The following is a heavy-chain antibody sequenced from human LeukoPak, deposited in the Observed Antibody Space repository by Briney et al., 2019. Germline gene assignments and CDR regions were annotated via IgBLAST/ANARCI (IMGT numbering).Heavy chain of an antibody. V-gene: IGHV4-59*01. CDR2: IYYSGST. J-gene: IGHJ3*02. Sequence: SETLSLTCTVSGGSISTYYWSWIRQPPGKGLEWIGYIYYSGSTNYNPSLKSRVTISVDTSKNQFSLKLTSVTAADTAVYYCARAGRWEGRPHAFDIWGQGTMVAVSS. CDR1: GGSISTYY. CDR3: ARAGRWEGRPHAFDI. D-gene: IGHD1-26*01.